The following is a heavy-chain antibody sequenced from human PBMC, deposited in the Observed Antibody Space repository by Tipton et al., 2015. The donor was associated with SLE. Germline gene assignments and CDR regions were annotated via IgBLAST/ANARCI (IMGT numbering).Heavy chain of an antibody. CDR1: GYSISRGYY. CDR2: IYHSGST. J-gene: IGHJ2*01. D-gene: IGHD6-13*01. CDR3: ARDSSSPGFDL. Sequence: TLSLTCAVSGYSISRGYYWGWFRQPPGKGLEGIGSIYHSGSTYYNPSPKSRVTISVDTSKDQFSLKLGSVTAADTAVYYCARDSSSPGFDLWGRGTLVTVSS. V-gene: IGHV4-38-2*02.